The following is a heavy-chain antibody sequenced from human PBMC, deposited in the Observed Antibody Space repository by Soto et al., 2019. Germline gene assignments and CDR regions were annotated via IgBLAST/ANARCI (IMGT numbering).Heavy chain of an antibody. CDR3: ASGNRGYSYGPHFDN. D-gene: IGHD5-18*01. CDR2: ISGSGGST. CDR1: GFTFSSYA. V-gene: IGHV3-23*01. Sequence: GGSLRLSCAASGFTFSSYAMSWVRQAPGKGLEWVSAISGSGGSTYYADSVKGRFTISRDNSKNTLYLQMNSLRAEDTAVYYCASGNRGYSYGPHFDNWGKGTLFTVAS. J-gene: IGHJ4*02.